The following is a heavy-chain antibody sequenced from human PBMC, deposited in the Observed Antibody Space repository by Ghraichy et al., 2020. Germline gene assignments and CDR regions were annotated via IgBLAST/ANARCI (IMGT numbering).Heavy chain of an antibody. V-gene: IGHV2-5*02. J-gene: IGHJ4*02. Sequence: SGPTLVKPTQTLTLTCTFSGFSLSTSGVGVGWIRQPPGKALEWLALLYWDDDKRYNPSLKSRLTITKDTSKNQVVLTMTNMDPVDTATYFCAHRERFCGDGSCSKADFDYWGQGTLVTVSS. CDR3: AHRERFCGDGSCSKADFDY. CDR1: GFSLSTSGVG. CDR2: LYWDDDK. D-gene: IGHD2-15*01.